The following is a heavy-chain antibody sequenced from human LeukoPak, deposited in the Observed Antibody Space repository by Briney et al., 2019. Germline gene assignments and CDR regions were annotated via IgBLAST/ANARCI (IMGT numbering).Heavy chain of an antibody. D-gene: IGHD5-12*01. CDR2: IRSKAYGGTT. Sequence: GGSLRLSCTASGFTFGDYAMSWFRQAPGKGLEWVGFIRSKAYGGTTEYAASVKGRFTISRDDSKSIAYLQMNSLKTEDTAVYYCTRDLSLSRKLYGGYYNWFDPWGQGTLVTVSS. CDR1: GFTFGDYA. J-gene: IGHJ5*02. CDR3: TRDLSLSRKLYGGYYNWFDP. V-gene: IGHV3-49*03.